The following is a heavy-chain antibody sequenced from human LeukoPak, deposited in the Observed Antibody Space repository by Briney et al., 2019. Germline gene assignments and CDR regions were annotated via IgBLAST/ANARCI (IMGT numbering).Heavy chain of an antibody. Sequence: GGSLRLSCAASGFTFSSYSMNWVRQAPGKGLEWVSSISGSSSYIYYADSVKGRFTISRDNAKNSLYLQMNSLRAEDTAVYYCARTTLLNFDWSPDAFDIWGQGTMVTVSS. J-gene: IGHJ3*02. CDR2: ISGSSSYI. CDR3: ARTTLLNFDWSPDAFDI. V-gene: IGHV3-21*01. D-gene: IGHD3-9*01. CDR1: GFTFSSYS.